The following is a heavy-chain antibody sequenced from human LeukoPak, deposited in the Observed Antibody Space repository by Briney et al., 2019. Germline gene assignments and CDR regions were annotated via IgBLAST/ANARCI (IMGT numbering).Heavy chain of an antibody. V-gene: IGHV1-69*13. J-gene: IGHJ6*02. CDR3: ARDWWSFGGWDIVVVPASSEYGMDV. CDR1: GGTFSSYA. D-gene: IGHD2-2*01. CDR2: IIPIFGTA. Sequence: SVKVSCKASGGTFSSYAISWVRQAPGQGLEWMGGIIPIFGTANYAQKFQGRVTITADESTSTAYMELSSLRSEDTAVYYCARDWWSFGGWDIVVVPASSEYGMDVWGQGTTVTVSS.